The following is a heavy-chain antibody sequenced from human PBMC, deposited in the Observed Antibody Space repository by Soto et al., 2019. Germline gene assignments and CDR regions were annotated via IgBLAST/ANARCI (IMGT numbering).Heavy chain of an antibody. CDR3: AKYIHAWILTGYRLDP. Sequence: PGGSLRLSCAASGFTFSSYAMSWVRQAPGKGPEWVSAISGSGGSTYYADSVKGRFTISRDNSKNTLYLQMNSLRAEDTAVYYCAKYIHAWILTGYRLDPWGQGTLVTVSS. CDR2: ISGSGGST. V-gene: IGHV3-23*01. CDR1: GFTFSSYA. J-gene: IGHJ5*02. D-gene: IGHD3-9*01.